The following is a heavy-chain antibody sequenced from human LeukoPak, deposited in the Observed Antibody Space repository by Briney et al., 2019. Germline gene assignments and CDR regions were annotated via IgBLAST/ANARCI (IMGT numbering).Heavy chain of an antibody. J-gene: IGHJ5*02. CDR1: GGSFSGYY. CDR3: AREGIAARPSLDP. D-gene: IGHD6-6*01. CDR2: INHSEST. Sequence: SETLSLTCAVYGGSFSGYYWSWIRQPPGKGLEWIGEINHSESTNYNPSLKSRVTISVDTSKNQFSLKLSSVTAADTAVYYCAREGIAARPSLDPWGQGTLVTVSS. V-gene: IGHV4-34*01.